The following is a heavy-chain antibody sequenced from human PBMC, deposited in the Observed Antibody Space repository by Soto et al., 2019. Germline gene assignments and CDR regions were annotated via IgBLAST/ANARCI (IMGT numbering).Heavy chain of an antibody. V-gene: IGHV4-4*07. Sequence: QVHLQQSGPGLVNPSETLSLTCTVSGGSMSSYYWTWIRQPAGKGLEWIGRVYSSGGTHYNPSLKSRFTISLDTSKNQFSLRLLSVTDADTAVYYCARGQRFSDWFDTWGQGTLVTVSS. CDR2: VYSSGGT. D-gene: IGHD3-3*01. CDR1: GGSMSSYY. CDR3: ARGQRFSDWFDT. J-gene: IGHJ5*02.